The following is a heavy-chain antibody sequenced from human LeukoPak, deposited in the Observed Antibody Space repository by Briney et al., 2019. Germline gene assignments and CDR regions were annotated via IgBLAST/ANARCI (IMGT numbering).Heavy chain of an antibody. V-gene: IGHV4-59*01. Sequence: SETLSLTCTVSGGSMSTYYWSWIRQPPGKGLEWIGYIYYSGSTNYNPSLKSRVTISVDTSKNQFSLKLSSVTAADTAVYYCARGAVPAAMPFDYWGQGTLVTVSS. CDR3: ARGAVPAAMPFDY. J-gene: IGHJ4*02. D-gene: IGHD2-2*01. CDR2: IYYSGST. CDR1: GGSMSTYY.